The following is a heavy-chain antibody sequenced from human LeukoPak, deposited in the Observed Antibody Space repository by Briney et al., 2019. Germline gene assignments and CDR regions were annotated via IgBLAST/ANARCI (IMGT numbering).Heavy chain of an antibody. D-gene: IGHD4/OR15-4a*01. V-gene: IGHV3-9*01. Sequence: GRSLRPSCAASGFTFDDYAMHWVRQAPGKGLEWVSGISWNSGSIGYADSVKGRFTISRDNAKNSLYLQMNSLRAEDTALYYCAKDMLRRDDYYYGMDVWGQGTTVTVSS. J-gene: IGHJ6*02. CDR3: AKDMLRRDDYYYGMDV. CDR2: ISWNSGSI. CDR1: GFTFDDYA.